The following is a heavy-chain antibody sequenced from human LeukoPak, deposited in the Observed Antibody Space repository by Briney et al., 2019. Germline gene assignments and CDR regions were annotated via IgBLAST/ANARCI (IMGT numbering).Heavy chain of an antibody. J-gene: IGHJ4*02. CDR1: GFTFSSYA. CDR3: ATTPRSSWSYYFDY. D-gene: IGHD6-13*01. V-gene: IGHV3-23*01. Sequence: PGGSLRLSCAASGFTFSSYAMSWVRQAPGKGLEWVSAISGSGGSTYYADSVKGRFTISRDKSKNTLYLQMNSLRAEDTTVYYCATTPRSSWSYYFDYWGQGTLVTVSS. CDR2: ISGSGGST.